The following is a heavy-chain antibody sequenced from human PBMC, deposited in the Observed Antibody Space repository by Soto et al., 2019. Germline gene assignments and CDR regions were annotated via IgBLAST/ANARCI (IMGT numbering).Heavy chain of an antibody. CDR2: VSGNNGNT. Sequence: ASVKVSCTASGYTFTNHVISWVLQAPGQGLEWLGWVSGNNGNTKYAQGLKGRVTLTTDTSTSTAYMELRSLRSDDTAVYYCARDCYPLDYYFAYWCQGNLVTVFS. J-gene: IGHJ4*02. CDR3: ARDCYPLDYYFAY. CDR1: GYTFTNHV. D-gene: IGHD2-15*01. V-gene: IGHV1-18*04.